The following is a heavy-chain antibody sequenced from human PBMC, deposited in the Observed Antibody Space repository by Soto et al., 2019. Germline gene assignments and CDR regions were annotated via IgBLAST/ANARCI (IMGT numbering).Heavy chain of an antibody. CDR3: ATSRKYSSSWYKFHYYYGMDV. CDR2: IYPGDSDT. J-gene: IGHJ6*02. V-gene: IGHV5-51*01. Sequence: GESLKISCKGSGYSFTSYWIGWVRQMPGKGLEWMGIIYPGDSDTRYSPSFQGQVTISADKSISTAYLQWSSLKASDTAMYYCATSRKYSSSWYKFHYYYGMDVWGQGTTVTVS. D-gene: IGHD6-13*01. CDR1: GYSFTSYW.